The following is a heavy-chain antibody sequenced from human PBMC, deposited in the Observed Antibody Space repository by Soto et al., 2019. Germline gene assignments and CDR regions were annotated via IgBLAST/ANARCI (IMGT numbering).Heavy chain of an antibody. V-gene: IGHV1-69*10. J-gene: IGHJ5*02. D-gene: IGHD5-18*01. CDR2: IIPILGIA. CDR3: ARVSQDASWSRAARNWFDP. Sequence: ASVKVSCKASGGTFSSYAISWVRQAPGQGLEWMGGIIPILGIANYAQKFQGRVTITADKSTSTAYMELSSLRSEDTAVYYCARVSQDASWSRAARNWFDPWGQGTLVTVSS. CDR1: GGTFSSYA.